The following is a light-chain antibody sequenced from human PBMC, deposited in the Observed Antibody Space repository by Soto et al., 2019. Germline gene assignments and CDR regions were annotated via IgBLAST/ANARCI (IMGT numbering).Light chain of an antibody. CDR3: LQDYNYPWS. CDR1: QGIRND. Sequence: AIQMTQSPSSLSASVGDRVTITCRASQGIRNDLDWYQQKPGKAPKLLIYGASNLQSGVPSRFSGSGSGTDFTLTISSLQPEDFATYYCLQDYNYPWSFGQGTNVDI. J-gene: IGKJ1*01. CDR2: GAS. V-gene: IGKV1-6*01.